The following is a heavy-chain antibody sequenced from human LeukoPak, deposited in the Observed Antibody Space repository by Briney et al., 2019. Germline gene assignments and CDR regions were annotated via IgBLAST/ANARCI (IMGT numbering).Heavy chain of an antibody. CDR3: AKGFSSVWYYFDY. CDR1: GFTFSSYS. J-gene: IGHJ4*02. V-gene: IGHV3-23*01. D-gene: IGHD6-19*01. Sequence: GGSLRLSCAASGFTFSSYSMNWVRQAPGKGLEWVSAISGSGGSTNYADSVKGRFTISRDNSKNTLYLQMNSLRPEDTAVYYCAKGFSSVWYYFDYWGQGTLVTVSS. CDR2: ISGSGGST.